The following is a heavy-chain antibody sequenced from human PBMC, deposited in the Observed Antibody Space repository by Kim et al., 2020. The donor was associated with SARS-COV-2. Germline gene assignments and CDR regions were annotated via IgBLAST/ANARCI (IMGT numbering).Heavy chain of an antibody. CDR3: VKDILIAVAGHNWFDP. D-gene: IGHD6-19*01. CDR1: GFTFSSYA. CDR2: ISSNGGST. V-gene: IGHV3-64D*06. J-gene: IGHJ5*02. Sequence: GGSLRLSCSASGFTFSSYAMHWVRQAPGKGLEYVSAISSNGGSTYYADSVKGRFTISRDNSKNTLYLQMSSLRAEDTAVYYCVKDILIAVAGHNWFDPWGQGTLVTVSS.